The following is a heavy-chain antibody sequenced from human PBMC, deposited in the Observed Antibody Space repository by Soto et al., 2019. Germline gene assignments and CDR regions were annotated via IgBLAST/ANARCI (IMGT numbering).Heavy chain of an antibody. CDR3: ARQDDYYYYGMDV. CDR2: IYYSGST. J-gene: IGHJ6*02. CDR1: GGSISSSSYY. Sequence: ASETLSLTCTVSGGSISSSSYYWGWIRQPPGKGLEWIGSIYYSGSTYYNPSLKSRVTISVDTSKNQFSLKLSSVTAADTAVYYCARQDDYYYYGMDVWGQGTPVTVSS. V-gene: IGHV4-39*01.